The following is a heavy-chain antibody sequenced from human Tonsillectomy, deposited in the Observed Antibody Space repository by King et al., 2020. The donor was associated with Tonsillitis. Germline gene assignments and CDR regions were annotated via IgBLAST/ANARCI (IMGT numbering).Heavy chain of an antibody. J-gene: IGHJ4*02. D-gene: IGHD5-18*01. CDR1: GFTFSSYA. CDR3: AKDSGYSYGMTDY. CDR2: ISVSGGST. Sequence: VQLVESGGGLVQPGGSLRLSCAASGFTFSSYAMSWVRQAPGKGLEWVSVISVSGGSTYYADSGKGRFTISRDNSKNTLYLQMNSLRAEDTAVYFCAKDSGYSYGMTDYWGQGTLVTVSS. V-gene: IGHV3-23*04.